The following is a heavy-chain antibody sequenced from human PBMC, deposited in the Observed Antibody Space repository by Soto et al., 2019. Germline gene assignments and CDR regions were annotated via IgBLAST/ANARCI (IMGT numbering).Heavy chain of an antibody. CDR3: ARKSSLAARGLFRYNYYGMGV. CDR1: GGSFSGYS. D-gene: IGHD6-6*01. V-gene: IGHV4-34*01. J-gene: IGHJ6*02. Sequence: SETLSLTCAVYGGSFSGYSWSWFRQPPGKGLEWIGEINHSGSSNHNPSLKSRVTISVDTSKNQFSLKLSSVTAADTAVYYCARKSSLAARGLFRYNYYGMGVWGQGTTVTVSS. CDR2: INHSGSS.